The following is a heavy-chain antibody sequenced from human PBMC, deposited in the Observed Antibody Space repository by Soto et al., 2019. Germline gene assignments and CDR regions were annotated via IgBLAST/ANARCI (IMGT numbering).Heavy chain of an antibody. Sequence: SETLSLTCTVSGSSISSYYWSWIRQPPGKGLEWIGYIYYSGSTNYNPSLKSRVTISVDTSKNQFSLKLSSVTAADTAVYYCASPSGTIDGAFDIWGQGTMVTVSS. CDR3: ASPSGTIDGAFDI. CDR2: IYYSGST. D-gene: IGHD3-10*01. J-gene: IGHJ3*02. V-gene: IGHV4-59*01. CDR1: GSSISSYY.